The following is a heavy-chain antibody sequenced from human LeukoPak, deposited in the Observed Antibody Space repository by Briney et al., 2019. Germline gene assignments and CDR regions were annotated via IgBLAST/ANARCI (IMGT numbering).Heavy chain of an antibody. CDR3: ARRAGSGRIPYYYYYMDV. Sequence: GGSLRLSCAASGFTFSSYWMSWVRQAPGKGLEWVANIKQDGSEKYYVDSVKGRFTISRDNAKNSLYLQMNSLRAEDTAVYYCARRAGSGRIPYYYYYMDVWGKGTTVTISS. CDR1: GFTFSSYW. D-gene: IGHD3-10*01. CDR2: IKQDGSEK. J-gene: IGHJ6*03. V-gene: IGHV3-7*01.